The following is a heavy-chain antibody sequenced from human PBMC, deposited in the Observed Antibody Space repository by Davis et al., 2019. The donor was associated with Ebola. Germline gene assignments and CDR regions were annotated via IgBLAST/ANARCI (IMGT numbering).Heavy chain of an antibody. Sequence: PGGSLRLSCAASGFTFRNYAMHWVRQAPGKGLEWVAVVSHSEREKFYADSVKGRFTISRDNAKNSLYLQMNSLRDEDTAVYYCTRDTATVVFDYWGQGTLVTVSS. CDR2: VSHSEREK. CDR1: GFTFRNYA. J-gene: IGHJ4*02. CDR3: TRDTATVVFDY. V-gene: IGHV3-30*04. D-gene: IGHD4-11*01.